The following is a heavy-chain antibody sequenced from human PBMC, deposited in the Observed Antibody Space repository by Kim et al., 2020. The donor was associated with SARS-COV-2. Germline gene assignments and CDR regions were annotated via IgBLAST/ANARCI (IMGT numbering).Heavy chain of an antibody. CDR1: GYTFTSYA. J-gene: IGHJ3*02. CDR3: ARVGDRFYDFWSGYYDAFDI. D-gene: IGHD3-3*01. CDR2: INTNTGNP. Sequence: ASVKVSCKASGYTFTSYAMNWVRQAPGQGLEWMGWINTNTGNPTYAQGFTGRFVFSLDTSVSTAYLQISSLKAEDTAVYYCARVGDRFYDFWSGYYDAFDIWGQGTMVTVSS. V-gene: IGHV7-4-1*02.